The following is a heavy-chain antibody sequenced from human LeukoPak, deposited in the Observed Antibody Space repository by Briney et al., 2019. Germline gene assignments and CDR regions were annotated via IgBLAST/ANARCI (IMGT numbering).Heavy chain of an antibody. J-gene: IGHJ4*02. V-gene: IGHV3-20*04. CDR2: INWNGGST. Sequence: GGSLRLSCAASGFTFDDYGMSWVRQAPGKGLEWVSGINWNGGSTGYADSVKGRFTISRDNAKNSLSLQMNSLRADDTAVYYCAREDTYSSDTWYGPDYWGQGTLVTVSS. D-gene: IGHD3-22*01. CDR3: AREDTYSSDTWYGPDY. CDR1: GFTFDDYG.